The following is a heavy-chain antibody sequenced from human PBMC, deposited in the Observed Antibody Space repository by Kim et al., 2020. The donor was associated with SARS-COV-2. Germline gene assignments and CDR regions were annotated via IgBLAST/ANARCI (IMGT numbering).Heavy chain of an antibody. J-gene: IGHJ4*02. Sequence: NPSLKSRVTISVDTSKNQFSLKLSSVTAADTAVYYCAREAAVAGIVWFDYWGQGTLVTVSS. V-gene: IGHV4-59*01. D-gene: IGHD6-19*01. CDR3: AREAAVAGIVWFDY.